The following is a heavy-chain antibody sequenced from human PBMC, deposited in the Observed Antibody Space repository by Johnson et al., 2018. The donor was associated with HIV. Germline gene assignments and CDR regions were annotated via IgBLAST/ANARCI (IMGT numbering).Heavy chain of an antibody. Sequence: QVQLVESGGGVVQPGGPLRLSCAASGFIFRTNGMHWVRQATGKGLEWVSFIQHDGSDKSYADSVEGRFTISRDNSKNTLYLQMNSLRTEDTALYYCAKDGGRWSYSFDVWGQGTMVSVSS. CDR1: GFIFRTNG. CDR2: IQHDGSDK. D-gene: IGHD3-16*01. J-gene: IGHJ3*01. V-gene: IGHV3-30*02. CDR3: AKDGGRWSYSFDV.